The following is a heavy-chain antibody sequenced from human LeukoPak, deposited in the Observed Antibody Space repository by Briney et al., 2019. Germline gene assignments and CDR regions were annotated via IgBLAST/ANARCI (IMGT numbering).Heavy chain of an antibody. CDR3: ARDTMVRGIIQ. J-gene: IGHJ4*02. Sequence: PSETLSLTCAVSGGSFSSNNWSTWVRQPPGKGLEWIGAIHHSGNTNYNPSLKTRVTISLDNSENHFSLNLSSVTAADTAIYYCARDTMVRGIIQWGQGSLVTVSS. CDR1: GGSFSSNNW. V-gene: IGHV4-4*02. D-gene: IGHD3-10*01. CDR2: IHHSGNT.